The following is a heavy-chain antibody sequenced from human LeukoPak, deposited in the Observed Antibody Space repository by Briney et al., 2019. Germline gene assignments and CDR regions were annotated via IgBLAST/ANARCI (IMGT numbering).Heavy chain of an antibody. Sequence: GGSLRLSCAASGFTFSSYSMNWVRQAPGKGLEWVSYISSSSSTIYYADSVKGRFTISRDNAKNSLYLQMNSLRAEDTAVYYCAKDRGASCYYYWGQGTLVTVSS. V-gene: IGHV3-48*01. CDR3: AKDRGASCYYY. J-gene: IGHJ4*02. CDR2: ISSSSSTI. D-gene: IGHD2-2*01. CDR1: GFTFSSYS.